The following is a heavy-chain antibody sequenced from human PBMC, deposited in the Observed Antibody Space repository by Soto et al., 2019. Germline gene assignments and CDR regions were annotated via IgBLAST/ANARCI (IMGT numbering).Heavy chain of an antibody. J-gene: IGHJ4*02. CDR1: GFIFSDYG. CDR3: AREGAVAGSQDF. Sequence: PGGSLRLSCAASGFIFSDYGIHWVRQAPGKWLEWVALIWYDGSKKYYADSVKGRFTVSRDNINSTLYLEMNSLRVEDSAVYYCAREGAVAGSQDFWGQGXLVTVYS. CDR2: IWYDGSKK. D-gene: IGHD6-19*01. V-gene: IGHV3-33*01.